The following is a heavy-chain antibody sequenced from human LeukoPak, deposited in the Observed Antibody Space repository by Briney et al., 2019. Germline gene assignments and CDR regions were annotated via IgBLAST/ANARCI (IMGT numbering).Heavy chain of an antibody. Sequence: SETLSLTCTVSGGSISSGGYYWSWIRQHPGKGLEWIGYIYYSGSTYYNPSLKSRVTISVDTSKNQFSLKLSSVTAADTAVYYCARDAEYYYDSSAIGSFDHWGQGTLVTVSS. D-gene: IGHD3-22*01. CDR1: GGSISSGGYY. J-gene: IGHJ4*02. V-gene: IGHV4-31*03. CDR2: IYYSGST. CDR3: ARDAEYYYDSSAIGSFDH.